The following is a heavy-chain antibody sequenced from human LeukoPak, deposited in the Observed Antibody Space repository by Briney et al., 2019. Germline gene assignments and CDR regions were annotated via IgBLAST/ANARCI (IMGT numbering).Heavy chain of an antibody. V-gene: IGHV3-23*01. Sequence: GGSLRLSCAASGFTFSSYAMNWVRQAPGKGLEWVSTIIDSGGSTYYADSVQGRFTISRDNSKNTLYLQMNSLGDEDTAVYFCARANSLMVRGVISYFDSWGQGTLVTVSS. CDR1: GFTFSSYA. CDR3: ARANSLMVRGVISYFDS. D-gene: IGHD3-10*01. J-gene: IGHJ4*02. CDR2: IIDSGGST.